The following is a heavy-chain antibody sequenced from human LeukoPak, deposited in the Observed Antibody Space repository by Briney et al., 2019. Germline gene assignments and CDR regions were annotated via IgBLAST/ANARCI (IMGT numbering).Heavy chain of an antibody. Sequence: NASETLSLTCAVYGGSFSGYYWSWIRQPPGKGLEWIGEINHSGSTNYNPSLKSRVTISVDTSKNQFSLKLSSVTAADTAVYYCATAKDHYDSSFGYWGQGTLVTVS. V-gene: IGHV4-34*01. J-gene: IGHJ4*02. CDR1: GGSFSGYY. D-gene: IGHD3-22*01. CDR3: ATAKDHYDSSFGY. CDR2: INHSGST.